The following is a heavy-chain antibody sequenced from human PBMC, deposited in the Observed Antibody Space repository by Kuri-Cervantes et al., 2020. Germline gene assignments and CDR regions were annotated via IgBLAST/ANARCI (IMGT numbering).Heavy chain of an antibody. CDR2: INVGYGNT. CDR1: GYTVTTYA. Sequence: ASVKVSCKASGYTVTTYAMHWVRQAPGQRLEWMGWINVGYGNTKYSQKFQGRVTITRDTSASTAYMELSSLRSEDTAVYYCARGGVYGDYVSGVDYWGQGTLVTVSS. V-gene: IGHV1-3*01. D-gene: IGHD4-17*01. J-gene: IGHJ4*02. CDR3: ARGGVYGDYVSGVDY.